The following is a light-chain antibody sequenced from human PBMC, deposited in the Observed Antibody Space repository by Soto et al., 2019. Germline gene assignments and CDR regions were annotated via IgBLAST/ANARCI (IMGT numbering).Light chain of an antibody. V-gene: IGKV3-15*01. Sequence: EIVMTQSPATLSVSPGERATLSCRASQSVSSNLAWYQQKPGQAPRLLIYGASTRATGIPARFSGSGSGTEFTLTISRLEPEDFAVYYCQQYAGSPRTFGPGTKVDIK. CDR1: QSVSSN. CDR3: QQYAGSPRT. J-gene: IGKJ3*01. CDR2: GAS.